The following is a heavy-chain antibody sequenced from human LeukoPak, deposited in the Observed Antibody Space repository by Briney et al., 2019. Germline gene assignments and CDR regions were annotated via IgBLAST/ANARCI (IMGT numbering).Heavy chain of an antibody. CDR2: IIPIFGTA. CDR3: ARVRGSGSYALHY. Sequence: ASVKVCCKASGGTFSSYAISWVRQAPGQGLEWMGGIIPIFGTANYAQKFQGRVTITTDESTSTAYMELSSLRSEDTAVYYCARVRGSGSYALHYWGQGTLVTVSS. J-gene: IGHJ4*02. V-gene: IGHV1-69*05. CDR1: GGTFSSYA. D-gene: IGHD3-10*01.